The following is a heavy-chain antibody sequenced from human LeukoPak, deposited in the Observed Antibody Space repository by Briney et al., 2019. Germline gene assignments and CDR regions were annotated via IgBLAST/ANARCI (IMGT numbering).Heavy chain of an antibody. D-gene: IGHD3-22*01. CDR2: ISYDGSNK. V-gene: IGHV3-30*14. J-gene: IGHJ3*02. CDR1: GFTFSSYA. Sequence: GGSLRLSCAASGFTFSSYAMHWVREAPGKGLEGVAVISYDGSNKYYADSVKGRFTISRDNSKNTLYLQMNSLRAEDTAVYYCAREERTPQETITMMKDQQGGAFDIWGQGTMVTVSS. CDR3: AREERTPQETITMMKDQQGGAFDI.